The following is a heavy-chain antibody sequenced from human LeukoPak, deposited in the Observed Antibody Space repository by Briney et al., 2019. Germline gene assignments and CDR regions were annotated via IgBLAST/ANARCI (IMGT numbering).Heavy chain of an antibody. Sequence: SETLSLTCTVSGGSISSYYWSWIRQPPGKGLEWIGYIYYSGSTNYNPSLKSRVTISVDTSKNQFSLKLSSVTAADTAVYYCARRAYSGYDAAFDYWGQGTLVTVSS. D-gene: IGHD5-12*01. CDR1: GGSISSYY. CDR2: IYYSGST. V-gene: IGHV4-59*08. CDR3: ARRAYSGYDAAFDY. J-gene: IGHJ4*02.